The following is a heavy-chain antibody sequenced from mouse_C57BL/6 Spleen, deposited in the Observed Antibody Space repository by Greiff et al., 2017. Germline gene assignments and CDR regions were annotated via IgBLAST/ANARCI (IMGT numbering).Heavy chain of an antibody. V-gene: IGHV1-69*01. CDR3: ASAYYYGSSPDYFDY. CDR1: GYTFTSYW. J-gene: IGHJ2*01. D-gene: IGHD1-1*01. Sequence: VQLQQPGAELVMPGASVKLSCKASGYTFTSYWMHWVKQRPGQGLEWIGEIDPSDSYTNYNQKFKGKSTLTVDKSSSTAYMQLSSLTSEDSAVYYCASAYYYGSSPDYFDYWGQGTTLTVSS. CDR2: IDPSDSYT.